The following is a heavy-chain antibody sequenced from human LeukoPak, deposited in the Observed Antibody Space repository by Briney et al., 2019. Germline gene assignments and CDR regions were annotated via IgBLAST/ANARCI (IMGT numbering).Heavy chain of an antibody. D-gene: IGHD2/OR15-2a*01. V-gene: IGHV1-2*04. CDR2: ITPRNGGT. CDR3: ARGIEGGSGYYSKLPGGY. CDR1: GYTFTGYY. Sequence: GESLKISCKGSGYTFTGYYIHWVRQAPGQGLEWMGWITPRNGGTNYAQKFQGWVTMTRDTSISTAYLELSRLRSDDTAVYYCARGIEGGSGYYSKLPGGYWGQGTLVTVSS. J-gene: IGHJ4*02.